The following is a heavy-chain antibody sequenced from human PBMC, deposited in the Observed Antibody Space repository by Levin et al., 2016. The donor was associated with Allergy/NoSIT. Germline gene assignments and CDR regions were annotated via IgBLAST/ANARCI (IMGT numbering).Heavy chain of an antibody. D-gene: IGHD1-26*01. CDR3: TTGGGSYSTWHF. V-gene: IGHV3-15*01. CDR2: IKSKKDGGTT. J-gene: IGHJ4*02. CDR1: GLPINRNA. Sequence: GGSLRLSCVGSGLPINRNAMHWVRQAPGKGLEWVGHIKSKKDGGTTDYVAPVKDRFIISRDDSKNTVYLQMNSLKTDDTAVYYCTTGGGSYSTWHFWGQGSLVTVSS.